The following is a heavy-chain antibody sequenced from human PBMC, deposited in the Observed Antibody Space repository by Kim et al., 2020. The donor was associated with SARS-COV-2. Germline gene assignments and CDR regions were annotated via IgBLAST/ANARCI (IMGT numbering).Heavy chain of an antibody. Sequence: SETLSLTCTVSGGSISSGGYYWSWIRQHPGKGLEWIGYIYYSGSTYYNPSLKSRVTISVDTSKNQFSLKLSSVTAADTAVYYCARARNYDFSVFDYWGQGTLVTVSS. J-gene: IGHJ4*02. CDR3: ARARNYDFSVFDY. CDR1: GGSISSGGYY. D-gene: IGHD3-3*01. CDR2: IYYSGST. V-gene: IGHV4-31*03.